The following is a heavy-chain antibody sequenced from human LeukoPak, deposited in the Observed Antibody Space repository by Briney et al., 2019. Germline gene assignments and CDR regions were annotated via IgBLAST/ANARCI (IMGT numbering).Heavy chain of an antibody. D-gene: IGHD2-2*01. J-gene: IGHJ4*02. V-gene: IGHV3-30*01. Sequence: QPGRSLRLSCAASGFTFSSFAMHWVRQAPGKGLEWVAVISYDGSDKYYADSVKGRFTISRDNSENTLSLQMNSLRPEDTAVYFCASNAGYCSSTSCYGSDIDYWGQGTLVTVSS. CDR1: GFTFSSFA. CDR3: ASNAGYCSSTSCYGSDIDY. CDR2: ISYDGSDK.